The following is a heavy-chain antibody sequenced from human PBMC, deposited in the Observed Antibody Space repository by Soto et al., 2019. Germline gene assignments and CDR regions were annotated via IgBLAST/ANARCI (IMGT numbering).Heavy chain of an antibody. Sequence: EVQLLESGGGLVQPGGSLRLSCAASGFTFSSYAMNWVRQAPGKGLEWVSAIRASVGTTYYADSVKGRFTISRDNSKNTLYFQMNRLRGEDTPVYYCAQPAPPDSWGQGTLVTVSS. V-gene: IGHV3-23*01. CDR1: GFTFSSYA. CDR3: AQPAPPDS. CDR2: IRASVGTT. J-gene: IGHJ5*01.